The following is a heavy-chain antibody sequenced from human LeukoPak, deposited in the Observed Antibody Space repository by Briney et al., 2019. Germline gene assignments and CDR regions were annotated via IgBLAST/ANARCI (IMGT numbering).Heavy chain of an antibody. CDR2: ILGSGGGDTT. J-gene: IGHJ3*02. V-gene: IGHV3-23*01. D-gene: IGHD6-13*01. CDR1: GFTFSSYA. Sequence: GGSLRLSCAASGFTFSSYAMSWVRQAPGKGLEWVSSILGSGGGDTTYYADSVKGRFTISRDNSKNTLYLQMNSLRAEDTAVYYCARVPSSWSPLTDAFDIWGQGTMVTVSS. CDR3: ARVPSSWSPLTDAFDI.